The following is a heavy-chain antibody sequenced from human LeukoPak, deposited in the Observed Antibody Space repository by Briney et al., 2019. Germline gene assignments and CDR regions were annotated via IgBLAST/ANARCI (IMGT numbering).Heavy chain of an antibody. D-gene: IGHD5-18*01. CDR3: ARDAGYGYDRFDY. J-gene: IGHJ4*02. V-gene: IGHV3-7*01. CDR1: GFIFSNYW. Sequence: GGSLRLSCEASGFIFSNYWMAWVRQAPGKGLEWVANIKENGSDKNYVESMKGRYTISRDNAQNSLYLQMNRLGVEDTAVYYCARDAGYGYDRFDYWGQGTQVTVSS. CDR2: IKENGSDK.